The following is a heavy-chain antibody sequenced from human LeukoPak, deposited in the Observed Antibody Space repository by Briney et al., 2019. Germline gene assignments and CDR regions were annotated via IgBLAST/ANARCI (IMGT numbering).Heavy chain of an antibody. Sequence: ASVKVSCKASGGSFNSYVITWVRQAPGQGLEWMGRIIPILGIANYAQKFQGRVTITADKSTSTAYMELSSLRSEDTAVYYCARDGVGATYPEYWGQGTLVTVSS. CDR1: GGSFNSYV. CDR2: IIPILGIA. CDR3: ARDGVGATYPEY. J-gene: IGHJ4*02. D-gene: IGHD1-26*01. V-gene: IGHV1-69*04.